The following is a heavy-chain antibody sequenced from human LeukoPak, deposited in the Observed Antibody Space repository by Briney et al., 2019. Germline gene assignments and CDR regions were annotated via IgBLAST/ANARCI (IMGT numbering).Heavy chain of an antibody. CDR1: GFNFSLYG. CDR2: ISSGSGYI. J-gene: IGHJ4*02. V-gene: IGHV3-21*01. Sequence: GGSLRLSCAASGFNFSLYGMSWVGQAPGKGREGASSISSGSGYIYYADYLNDRFTISRDNARNSLYLRMSSRRAEDTAVYYCARGAYCAGDGSQTLDYWGQGTLVTVSS. D-gene: IGHD2-21*02. CDR3: ARGAYCAGDGSQTLDY.